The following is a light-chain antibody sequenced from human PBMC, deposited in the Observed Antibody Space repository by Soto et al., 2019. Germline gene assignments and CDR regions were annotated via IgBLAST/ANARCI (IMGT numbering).Light chain of an antibody. CDR2: GAS. Sequence: EIVLTQSPGTLSLSPGERATLSCRTSQSVSINDLAWYQQEPGQAPRLLIYGASIRATGIPDRFSGSGSGTDFTLTISSLEPEDFAVYYCQQRSNWPPWTFGQGTKVDIK. J-gene: IGKJ1*01. CDR3: QQRSNWPPWT. V-gene: IGKV3D-20*02. CDR1: QSVSIND.